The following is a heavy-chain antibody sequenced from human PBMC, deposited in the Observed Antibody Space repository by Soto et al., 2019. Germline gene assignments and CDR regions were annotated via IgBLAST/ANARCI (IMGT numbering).Heavy chain of an antibody. Sequence: GESLKISCKGFGYSFTTYWIAWVRQMPGKGLEWIGIIYPGDSETRYSPSFQGQVTISADKSIGSAYLQWSSLKASDSAIYYCARRPSHGSGRWHLDYWGPGTLVTVS. CDR3: ARRPSHGSGRWHLDY. CDR1: GYSFTTYW. D-gene: IGHD3-10*01. J-gene: IGHJ4*02. V-gene: IGHV5-51*01. CDR2: IYPGDSET.